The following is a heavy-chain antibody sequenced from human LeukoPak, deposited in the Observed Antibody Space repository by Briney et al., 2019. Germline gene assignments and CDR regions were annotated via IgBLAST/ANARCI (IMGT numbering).Heavy chain of an antibody. D-gene: IGHD2-2*01. CDR3: AGLLDIVVVPAAGSGGGISWFDP. CDR1: GGSFRGYY. CDR2: INHSGST. Sequence: PSETLFLTCAVYGGSFRGYYWSWIRQPPGKGLEWIGEINHSGSTNYNASLKSRRTTSVDTSNNQFSLKLSSVAAAHPAVYYCAGLLDIVVVPAAGSGGGISWFDPWGQGTLVTVSS. V-gene: IGHV4-34*01. J-gene: IGHJ5*02.